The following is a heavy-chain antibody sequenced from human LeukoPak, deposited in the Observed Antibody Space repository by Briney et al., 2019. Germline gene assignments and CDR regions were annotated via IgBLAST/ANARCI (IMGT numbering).Heavy chain of an antibody. CDR3: ARTITGDSGNYHFDY. CDR1: GYTFTAYF. CDR2: INPNSGGT. V-gene: IGHV1-2*02. J-gene: IGHJ4*02. Sequence: ASVKVSCKASGYTFTAYFIHWVRQAPGQGLEWMAWINPNSGGTNYAQKFQGRITMTRDTSISTAYMELSRLRSDDTAVYYCARTITGDSGNYHFDYWGQGTLVTVSS. D-gene: IGHD1-26*01.